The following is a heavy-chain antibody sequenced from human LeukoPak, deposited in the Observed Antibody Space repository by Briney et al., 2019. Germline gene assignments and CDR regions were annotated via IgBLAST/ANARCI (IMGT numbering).Heavy chain of an antibody. J-gene: IGHJ4*02. CDR3: ARGGEIAVAGRGSDY. CDR1: GGSFSGYY. D-gene: IGHD6-19*01. Sequence: SETLSLTCAVYGGSFSGYYWSWIRQPPGKGLEWIGEINHSGGTNYNPSLKSRVTISVDTSKNQFSLKLSSVTAADTAVYYCARGGEIAVAGRGSDYWGQGTLVTVSS. CDR2: INHSGGT. V-gene: IGHV4-34*01.